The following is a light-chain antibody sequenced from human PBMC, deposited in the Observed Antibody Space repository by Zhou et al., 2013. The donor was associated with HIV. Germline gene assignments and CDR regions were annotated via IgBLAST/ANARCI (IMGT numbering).Light chain of an antibody. J-gene: IGKJ4*01. V-gene: IGKV3-15*01. Sequence: EIVMTQSPATLSASLGERVTLSCRASQRIDNNLAWYQQKPGQAPSLLIFGASTRATGIPDRFSGSGSGTEFTLTINGLHSEDVATYYCQKYNSGGLTFGGGTKVEIK. CDR2: GAS. CDR1: QRIDNN. CDR3: QKYNSGGLT.